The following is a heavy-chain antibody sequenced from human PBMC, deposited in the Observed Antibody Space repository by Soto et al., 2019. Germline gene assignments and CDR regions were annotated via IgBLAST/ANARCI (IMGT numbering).Heavy chain of an antibody. V-gene: IGHV1-18*01. Sequence: ASVKVTCKASGYTFTSYGISWVRQAPGQGLEWMGWISAYNGNTNYAQKLQGRVTMTTDTSTSTAYMELRSLRSDDTAVYYCARPRYCSSTSCLYYYYYYMDVWGKGTTVTVSS. J-gene: IGHJ6*03. CDR3: ARPRYCSSTSCLYYYYYYMDV. D-gene: IGHD2-2*01. CDR2: ISAYNGNT. CDR1: GYTFTSYG.